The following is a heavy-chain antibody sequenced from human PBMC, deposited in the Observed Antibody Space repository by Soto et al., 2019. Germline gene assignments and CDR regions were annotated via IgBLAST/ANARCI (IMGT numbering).Heavy chain of an antibody. D-gene: IGHD6-13*01. Sequence: ASVKVSCKASGYTFTSYDINWVRQATGQGLEWMGWMNPNSGNTGYAQKFQGRVTMTRNTSISTAYMELSSLRSEDTAVYYCARGSSSWHYYYGMDVWGQGTTVTVSS. V-gene: IGHV1-8*01. CDR2: MNPNSGNT. CDR1: GYTFTSYD. J-gene: IGHJ6*02. CDR3: ARGSSSWHYYYGMDV.